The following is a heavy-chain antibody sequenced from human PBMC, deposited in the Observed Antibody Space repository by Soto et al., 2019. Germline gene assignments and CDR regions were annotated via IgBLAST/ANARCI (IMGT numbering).Heavy chain of an antibody. D-gene: IGHD1-1*01. V-gene: IGHV4-59*01. CDR3: ARYGVDAYFDY. CDR2: IYYSGST. CDR1: GGSISSYY. Sequence: SETLSLTCTVSGGSISSYYWSWIRQPPGKGLEWIGYIYYSGSTNYNPSLKSRVTISVDTSKNQFSLKLSSVTAADTAVYYCARYGVDAYFDYWGQGTLVTVSS. J-gene: IGHJ4*02.